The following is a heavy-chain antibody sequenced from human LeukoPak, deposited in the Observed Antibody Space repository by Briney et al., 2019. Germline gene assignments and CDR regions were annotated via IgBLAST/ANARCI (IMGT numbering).Heavy chain of an antibody. V-gene: IGHV4-4*07. D-gene: IGHD3-10*01. CDR1: GRSIRSVY. CDR2: IYATDLT. Sequence: PSETLSLTCTVSGRSIRSVYWNWIRQSAGKGLEWIGRIYATDLTNYNPSLKSRVTLSVGMSKNELSLTLKSVTAADTAVYYCARGFGSGTSPIDLWGQGALVTVSS. CDR3: ARGFGSGTSPIDL. J-gene: IGHJ5*02.